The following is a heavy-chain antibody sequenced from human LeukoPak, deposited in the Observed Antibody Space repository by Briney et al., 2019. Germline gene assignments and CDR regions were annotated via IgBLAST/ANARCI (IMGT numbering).Heavy chain of an antibody. CDR3: AREDQGDYILD. CDR1: GGSISNGDYY. Sequence: SQTLSLTCNASGGSISNGDYYWSWIRQPPGKGLEWIGYIYYTGSAYYNPSLNSRATMSVDTSKSQFSLKLSSVTAADTAVYYCAREDQGDYILDWGQGTLVTVSS. V-gene: IGHV4-30-4*08. CDR2: IYYTGSA. J-gene: IGHJ4*02. D-gene: IGHD4-17*01.